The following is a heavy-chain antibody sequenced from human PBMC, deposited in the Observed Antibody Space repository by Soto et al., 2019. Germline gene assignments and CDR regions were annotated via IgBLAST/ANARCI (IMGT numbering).Heavy chain of an antibody. J-gene: IGHJ4*02. CDR3: ARGGHQRLQGCFGT. CDR2: TYYRSKWYN. D-gene: IGHD6-25*01. Sequence: PSRGLEWLGRTYYRSKWYNDYAVSVKSRITINPDTSKNQCSLQLNSVTPEDTAVFYCARGGHQRLQGCFGTWGQGT. V-gene: IGHV6-1*01.